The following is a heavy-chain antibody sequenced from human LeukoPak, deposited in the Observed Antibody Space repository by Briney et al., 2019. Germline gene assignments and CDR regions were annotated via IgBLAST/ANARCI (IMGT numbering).Heavy chain of an antibody. CDR2: IYYTGST. J-gene: IGHJ4*02. CDR3: ARWGSIAVARFDY. Sequence: ASETLSLTCTVSGGSISSYYWSWNRQPPGKGLEWIGYIYYTGSTNYNPSLTSRVNISVDTSKNQFSLNLTSVTAADTAVYYCARWGSIAVARFDYWGQGTLVTVSS. D-gene: IGHD6-6*01. V-gene: IGHV4-59*01. CDR1: GGSISSYY.